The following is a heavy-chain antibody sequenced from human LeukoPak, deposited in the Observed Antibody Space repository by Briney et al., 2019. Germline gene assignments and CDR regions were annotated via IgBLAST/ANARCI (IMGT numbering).Heavy chain of an antibody. D-gene: IGHD1-26*01. Sequence: QPGGSLRLSCAASGFTFSDYYMSWVRQAPGKGLEWVSAISGSGGSTYYADSVKGRFTISRDNSKNTLYLQMNSLRAEDTAVYYCAKRDRTSGSYGPYYFDYWGQGTLVTVSS. CDR2: ISGSGGST. J-gene: IGHJ4*02. CDR3: AKRDRTSGSYGPYYFDY. CDR1: GFTFSDYY. V-gene: IGHV3-23*01.